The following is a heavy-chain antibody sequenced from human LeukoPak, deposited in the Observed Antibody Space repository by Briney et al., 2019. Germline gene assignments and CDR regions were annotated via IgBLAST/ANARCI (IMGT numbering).Heavy chain of an antibody. CDR3: ARATASGSGRAYDH. CDR2: IHHSGGI. D-gene: IGHD3-10*01. CDR1: GESMTGHY. J-gene: IGHJ4*02. V-gene: IGHV4-34*01. Sequence: SETLSLTCAVYGESMTGHYWTWIRQPPGKRLEWIGEIHHSGGINSNPSLKNRVTMSIDMSKNQFSLKLKSVTAAETAVYYCARATASGSGRAYDHWAQGNLVPVSS.